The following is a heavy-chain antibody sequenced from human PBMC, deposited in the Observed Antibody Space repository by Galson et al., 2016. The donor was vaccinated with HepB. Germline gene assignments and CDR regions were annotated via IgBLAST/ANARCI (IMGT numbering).Heavy chain of an antibody. J-gene: IGHJ5*02. CDR3: AKLGSSSATWAYNWFDR. Sequence: SLRLSCAASGFTFSSYAMSWVRQAPGKGLEWVSVISSSGDNTYYADSVKGRFTISRDNSKNTLYLQMTSLRVDDTAIYYWAKLGSSSATWAYNWFDRWGQGTLVTVSS. CDR1: GFTFSSYA. V-gene: IGHV3-23*01. D-gene: IGHD6-6*01. CDR2: ISSSGDNT.